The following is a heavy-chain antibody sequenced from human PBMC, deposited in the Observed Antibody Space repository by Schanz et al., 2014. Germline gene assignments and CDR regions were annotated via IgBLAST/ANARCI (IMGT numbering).Heavy chain of an antibody. CDR1: GFTFSSYA. V-gene: IGHV3-23*01. CDR3: AKARRKSNCSGGRCFHYSYYGMDV. Sequence: EGQLLESGGGLIQPGGSLRLSCAASGFTFSSYAMSWVRQAPGKGLEWVSTISASGGSTYYADSVKGRFTISRDKSKNILYLQMNSLRAEDTAVYYCAKARRKSNCSGGRCFHYSYYGMDVWGQGTTVTVSS. CDR2: ISASGGST. J-gene: IGHJ6*02. D-gene: IGHD2-15*01.